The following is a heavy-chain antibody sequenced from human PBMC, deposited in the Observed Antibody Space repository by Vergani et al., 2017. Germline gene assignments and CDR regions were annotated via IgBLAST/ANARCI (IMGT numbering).Heavy chain of an antibody. Sequence: EVQLVESGGGLVKPGGSLRLSCAASGFTFSSYSMNWVRQAPGKGLELVSSISSSSSYIYYADSVKGRFTISRDNAKNSLYLQMNSLRAEDTAVYYCASNRAAAGNSPFDYWGQGTLVTVSS. CDR1: GFTFSSYS. CDR2: ISSSSSYI. CDR3: ASNRAAAGNSPFDY. J-gene: IGHJ4*02. D-gene: IGHD6-13*01. V-gene: IGHV3-21*01.